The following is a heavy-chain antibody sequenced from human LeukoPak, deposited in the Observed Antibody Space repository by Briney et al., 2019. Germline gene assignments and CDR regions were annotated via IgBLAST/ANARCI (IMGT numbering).Heavy chain of an antibody. CDR3: ARDPPRYCSSTSCSPNWFDP. V-gene: IGHV1-18*04. CDR1: GYTFTSYG. CDR2: ISAYNGNT. J-gene: IGHJ5*02. Sequence: ASVKVSCKASGYTFTSYGISWVRQAPGQGLEWMGWISAYNGNTNYAQKLQGRVTMTTDTSTSTAYMELRSLRSDDTAVYYCARDPPRYCSSTSCSPNWFDPWGQGTPVTVSS. D-gene: IGHD2-2*01.